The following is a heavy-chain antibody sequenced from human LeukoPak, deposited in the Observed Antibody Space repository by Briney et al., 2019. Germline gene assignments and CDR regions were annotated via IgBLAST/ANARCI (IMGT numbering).Heavy chain of an antibody. CDR1: GYTXTAYY. V-gene: IGHV1-2*02. CDR3: AREYYFDNSGYYGVGDY. Sequence: GASVKVSCKASGYTXTAYYIHWVRQAPGQGLEWMGWFNPNSGGTNYAQEFQGRVTMTRDTSISTAYMELSRLRSDDTAVYYCAREYYFDNSGYYGVGDYWGQGTLVTVSS. D-gene: IGHD3-22*01. J-gene: IGHJ4*02. CDR2: FNPNSGGT.